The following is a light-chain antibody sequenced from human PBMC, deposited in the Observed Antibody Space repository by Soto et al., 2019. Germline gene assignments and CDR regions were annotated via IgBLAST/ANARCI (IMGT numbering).Light chain of an antibody. J-gene: IGKJ5*01. CDR2: KAS. CDR3: QQYNSYSPLT. CDR1: QSISSW. V-gene: IGKV1-5*03. Sequence: DIQMNQSPSTLSASVGDRVTITCRASQSISSWLAWYQQKPGKAPKLLIYKASSLESRVPSRFSGSGSGTEFTLTISSLQPDDFATYYCQQYNSYSPLTFCQGTRLEIK.